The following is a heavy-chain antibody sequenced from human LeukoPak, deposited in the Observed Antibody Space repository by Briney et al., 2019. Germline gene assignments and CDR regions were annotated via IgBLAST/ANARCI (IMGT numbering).Heavy chain of an antibody. D-gene: IGHD3/OR15-3a*01. CDR2: IYHSGST. V-gene: IGHV4-4*02. CDR3: ARDDFLY. Sequence: GSLRLSCAASGFTFSSYSMNWVRQPPGKGLEWIGEIYHSGSTNYNPSLKSRVTISVDKSRNQFSLKLSSVTAADTAVYYCARDDFLYWGQGTLVTVSS. J-gene: IGHJ4*02. CDR1: GFTFSSYSM.